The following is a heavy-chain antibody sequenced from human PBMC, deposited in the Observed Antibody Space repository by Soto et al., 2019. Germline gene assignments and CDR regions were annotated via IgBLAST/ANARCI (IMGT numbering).Heavy chain of an antibody. J-gene: IGHJ6*03. V-gene: IGHV4-59*08. CDR2: IYYSGST. D-gene: IGHD6-6*01. CDR1: GGSISSYY. CDR3: ATGSDRPFPAAPYYYYYMDA. Sequence: SETLSLTCTVSGGSISSYYWSWIRQPPGKGLEWIGYIYYSGSTNYNPSLKSRVTISVDTSKNQFSLKLSSVTAADTAVYYCATGSDRPFPAAPYYYYYMDAWGKGTTVTVSS.